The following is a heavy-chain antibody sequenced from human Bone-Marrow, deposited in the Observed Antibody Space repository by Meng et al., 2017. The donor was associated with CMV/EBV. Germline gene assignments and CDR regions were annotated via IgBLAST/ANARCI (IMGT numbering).Heavy chain of an antibody. CDR2: IKSKTDGGTT. CDR1: GWTFSNAW. CDR3: TTRRILWFGEYHDY. V-gene: IGHV3-15*01. J-gene: IGHJ4*02. Sequence: GESLKISCAASGWTFSNAWMSWVRQAPGKGLEWVGRIKSKTDGGTTDYAAPVKGRFTISRDDSKNTLYLQMNSLKTEDTAVYYCTTRRILWFGEYHDYWGQGTLVTVSS. D-gene: IGHD3-10*01.